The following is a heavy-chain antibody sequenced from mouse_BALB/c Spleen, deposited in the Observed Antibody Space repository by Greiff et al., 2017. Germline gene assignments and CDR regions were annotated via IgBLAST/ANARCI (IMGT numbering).Heavy chain of an antibody. CDR1: GFTFSDYY. CDR2: ISDGGSYT. J-gene: IGHJ1*01. D-gene: IGHD1-1*01. Sequence: DVMLVESGGGLVKPGGSLKLSCAASGFTFSDYYMYWVRQTPEKRLEWVATISDGGSYTYYPDSVKGRFTISRDNAKNNLYLQMSSLKSEDTAMYYCARDRYHWYFDVWGAGTTVTVSS. CDR3: ARDRYHWYFDV. V-gene: IGHV5-4*02.